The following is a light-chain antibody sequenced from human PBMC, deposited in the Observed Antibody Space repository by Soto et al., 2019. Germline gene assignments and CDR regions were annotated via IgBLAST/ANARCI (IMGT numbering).Light chain of an antibody. Sequence: EIVLTQSPGTLSLSPGERATLSCRASQSVSNNYLAWYQQKPGQAPRLLINGASTRATGIPARFSGSGSGTDFTLTISSLQSEDFAIYYCQQYKNWPAITFGQGTRLEIK. CDR3: QQYKNWPAIT. CDR1: QSVSNN. CDR2: GAS. J-gene: IGKJ5*01. V-gene: IGKV3D-15*01.